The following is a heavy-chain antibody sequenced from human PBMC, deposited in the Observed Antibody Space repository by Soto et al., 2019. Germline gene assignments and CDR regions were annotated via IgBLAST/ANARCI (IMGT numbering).Heavy chain of an antibody. CDR1: GFTFSSYE. Sequence: GSLRLSCAASGFTFSSYEMNWVLQAPGKGLEWVSYISSSGNLIYYADSVKGRFTISRDNAKNSLYLQMNSLRAEDTAVYYCARDDSSVAPLAYWGQGTLVTVSS. CDR2: ISSSGNLI. D-gene: IGHD2-21*01. J-gene: IGHJ4*02. CDR3: ARDDSSVAPLAY. V-gene: IGHV3-48*03.